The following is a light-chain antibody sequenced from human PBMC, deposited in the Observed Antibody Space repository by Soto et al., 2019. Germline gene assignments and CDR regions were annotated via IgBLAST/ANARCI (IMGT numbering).Light chain of an antibody. CDR1: QSVSSY. CDR2: DAS. J-gene: IGKJ3*01. CDR3: QQRSNWPLLFT. Sequence: EIVLTQSPATLSLSPGERATLSCRASQSVSSYLAWYQQKPGQAPRLLIYDASNRATGIPARFSGSGSGTDFTLPVSSLEPEDFAVYYCQQRSNWPLLFTFGPGTKVDIK. V-gene: IGKV3-11*01.